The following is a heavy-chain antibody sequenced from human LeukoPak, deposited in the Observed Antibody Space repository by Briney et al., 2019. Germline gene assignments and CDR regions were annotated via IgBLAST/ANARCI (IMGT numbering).Heavy chain of an antibody. V-gene: IGHV3-7*01. D-gene: IGHD6-19*01. CDR2: IKQDGSEK. Sequence: GGSLRLSCAASGFTFSSYGMHWVRQAPGKGLEWVANIKQDGSEKYYVDSVKGRFTISRDNAKNSLFLQMNSLRAEDTAVYYCARDSHSSGSLDDQIDYWGQGTLVTVSS. CDR3: ARDSHSSGSLDDQIDY. J-gene: IGHJ4*02. CDR1: GFTFSSYG.